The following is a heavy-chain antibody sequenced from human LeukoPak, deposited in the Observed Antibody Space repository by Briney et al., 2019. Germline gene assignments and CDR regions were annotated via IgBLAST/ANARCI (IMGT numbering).Heavy chain of an antibody. J-gene: IGHJ4*02. D-gene: IGHD3-16*01. V-gene: IGHV5-51*01. CDR1: GYTFSNFW. Sequence: GESLKISCKGSGYTFSNFWIAWVRQMPGKGLEWMGMIYGGDSNTRYSPSFQGQVTISADKSTGTAYLQWTGLTASDTAMYYCARHNCYDSWGQGTLVTVSS. CDR2: IYGGDSNT. CDR3: ARHNCYDS.